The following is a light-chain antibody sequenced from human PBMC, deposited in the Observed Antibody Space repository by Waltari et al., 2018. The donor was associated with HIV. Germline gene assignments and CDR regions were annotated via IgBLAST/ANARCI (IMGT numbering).Light chain of an antibody. J-gene: IGLJ3*02. CDR3: QAWDSGAAV. CDR1: RLGDKY. V-gene: IGLV3-1*01. CDR2: QDK. Sequence: SYELTQPPSVSVSPGQTASVACSGDRLGDKYTSWYQQRPGQSPLVVIYQDKKRPSGIPDRFSGSKSGDTATLTISGTQTMDEADYYCQAWDSGAAVFGGGTTLTVL.